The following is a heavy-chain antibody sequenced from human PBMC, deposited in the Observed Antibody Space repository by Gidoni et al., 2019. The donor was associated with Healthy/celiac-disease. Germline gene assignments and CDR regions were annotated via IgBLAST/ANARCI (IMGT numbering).Heavy chain of an antibody. CDR3: ARETKSAPITGISHYYYGMDV. J-gene: IGHJ6*02. V-gene: IGHV1-2*06. D-gene: IGHD3-3*01. CDR2: INPNSGGT. CDR1: GYTFTGYS. Sequence: QVQLVQSGAEVKKPGASVKVSCKASGYTFTGYSIHWLRQAPGQGLEWMGRINPNSGGTNYAQKFQGRVTMTRDTSISTAYMELSRLRSDDTAVYYCARETKSAPITGISHYYYGMDVWGQGTTVTVSS.